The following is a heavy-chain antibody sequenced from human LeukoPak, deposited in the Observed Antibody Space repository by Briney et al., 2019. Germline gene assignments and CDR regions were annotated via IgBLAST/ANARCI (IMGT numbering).Heavy chain of an antibody. CDR3: AKMSGYGSSSGRGYYFDY. J-gene: IGHJ4*02. D-gene: IGHD6-6*01. V-gene: IGHV3-23*01. CDR2: ISGSAGTT. Sequence: GGSLRLSCAASGFTFNSYAMTWVRQAPGKGLEWVSVISGSAGTTYYADSVKGRFTISRDNSKNTLYPQMNSLRAEDTAVYYCAKMSGYGSSSGRGYYFDYWGQGTLVTVSS. CDR1: GFTFNSYA.